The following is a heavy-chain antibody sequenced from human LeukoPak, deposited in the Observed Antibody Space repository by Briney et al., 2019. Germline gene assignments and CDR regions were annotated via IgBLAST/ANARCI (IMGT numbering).Heavy chain of an antibody. CDR3: ARANNWNDGGDFDY. J-gene: IGHJ4*02. Sequence: AASVKVSCKASGYTFTSYGISWVRQAPGQGLEWMGWISAYNGNTNYAQKLQGRVTMTTDTSTSTAYMELRSLRSDDTAVYYCARANNWNDGGDFDYWGQGTLVTVSS. D-gene: IGHD1-20*01. CDR2: ISAYNGNT. V-gene: IGHV1-18*01. CDR1: GYTFTSYG.